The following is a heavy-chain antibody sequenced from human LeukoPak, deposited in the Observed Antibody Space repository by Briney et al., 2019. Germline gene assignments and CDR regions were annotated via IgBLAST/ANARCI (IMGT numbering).Heavy chain of an antibody. CDR3: AKDRAVFDFWSGYLPWDFDY. D-gene: IGHD3-3*01. CDR1: GLRFDDYA. V-gene: IGHV3-9*01. CDR2: ITWTSAGV. Sequence: GGSLRLSCAASGLRFDDYAMHWVRQTPGKGLEWVSSITWTSAGVDYADSVRGRFTVSRDNAKNSLFLQMNSLRAEDTAVYYCAKDRAVFDFWSGYLPWDFDYWGQGTLVTVSS. J-gene: IGHJ4*02.